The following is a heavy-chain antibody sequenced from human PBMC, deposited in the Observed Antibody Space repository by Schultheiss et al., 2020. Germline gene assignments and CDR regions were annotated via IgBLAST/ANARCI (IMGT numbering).Heavy chain of an antibody. CDR2: INSDGSST. CDR3: ARDTTYYLDSSGYHYGWFDP. D-gene: IGHD3-22*01. Sequence: GGSLRLSCAASGFTFSSYWMHWVRQAPGKGLVWVSRINSDGSSTSYADSVKGRFTISRDNSKNTLYLQMNSLRAEDTALYYCARDTTYYLDSSGYHYGWFDPWGQGTLVTVSS. V-gene: IGHV3-74*01. CDR1: GFTFSSYW. J-gene: IGHJ5*02.